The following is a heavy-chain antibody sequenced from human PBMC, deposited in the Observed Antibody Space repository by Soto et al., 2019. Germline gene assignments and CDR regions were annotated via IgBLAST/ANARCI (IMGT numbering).Heavy chain of an antibody. V-gene: IGHV1-69*06. CDR2: TIPVFNTA. J-gene: IGHJ3*02. Sequence: QVQLEQSGAEVKKPGSSVNISCKASGGTLSDHGVSWLRQAPGQGLEWVGGTIPVFNTANYAPKFQGRVTIAADKSTNIDYMELGSLRSDDTAFYYCARGVYGSGNYYTGPSAFDIWGQGTLVIVSS. D-gene: IGHD3-10*01. CDR1: GGTLSDHG. CDR3: ARGVYGSGNYYTGPSAFDI.